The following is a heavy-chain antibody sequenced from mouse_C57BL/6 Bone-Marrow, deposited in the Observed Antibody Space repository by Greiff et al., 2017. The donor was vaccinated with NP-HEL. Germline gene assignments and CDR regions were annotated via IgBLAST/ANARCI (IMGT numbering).Heavy chain of an antibody. V-gene: IGHV1-64*01. CDR2: IHPNSGST. J-gene: IGHJ1*03. CDR1: GYTFTSYW. CDR3: ARKYDGYPYWYFDV. D-gene: IGHD2-3*01. Sequence: QVQLQQPGAELVKPGASVKLSCKASGYTFTSYWMHWVKQRPGQGLEWIGMIHPNSGSTNYNEKFKSKATLTVDKSSSTAYMQRSSLTSEDSAVYYCARKYDGYPYWYFDVWGTGTTVTVSS.